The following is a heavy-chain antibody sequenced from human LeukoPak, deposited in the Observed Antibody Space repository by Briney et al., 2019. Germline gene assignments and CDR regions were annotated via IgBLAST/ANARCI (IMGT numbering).Heavy chain of an antibody. CDR3: ASKTGTTRGAFDI. CDR2: IIPILGIA. J-gene: IGHJ3*02. CDR1: GGTFSSYA. Sequence: SVKASCKASGGTFSSYAISWVRQAPGQGLEWMGRIIPILGIANYAQKFQGRVTITADKSTSTAYMELSSLRSEDTAVYYCASKTGTTRGAFDIWGQGTMVTVSS. D-gene: IGHD1-1*01. V-gene: IGHV1-69*10.